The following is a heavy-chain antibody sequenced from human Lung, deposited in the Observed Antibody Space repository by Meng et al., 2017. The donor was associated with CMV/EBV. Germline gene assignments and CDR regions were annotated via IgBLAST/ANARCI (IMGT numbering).Heavy chain of an antibody. V-gene: IGHV3-74*01. D-gene: IGHD2-21*02. J-gene: IGHJ4*02. CDR1: GFTFSSYW. CDR2: ISSDGSST. Sequence: ESXKISCAASGFTFSSYWMHWVRQALGKGLVWVSRISSDGSSTIYADSVKGRFTISRDNAKNTLYLQMNSLRGEDTAVYYCARHRADYYFDYWGQGTLVTVSS. CDR3: ARHRADYYFDY.